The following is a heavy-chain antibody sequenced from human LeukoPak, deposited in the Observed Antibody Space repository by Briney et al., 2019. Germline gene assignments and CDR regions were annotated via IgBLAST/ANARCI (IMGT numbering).Heavy chain of an antibody. J-gene: IGHJ4*02. Sequence: PGGSLRLSCVASGFTFRSYGMHWVRQAPGRGLEWVAVIWSDGSEKYYADSVKGRFTISRDNSNSTLFLQIHSLRGEDTAVYYCARWLQDYWGQGTLVTVSS. CDR2: IWSDGSEK. D-gene: IGHD5-24*01. CDR3: ARWLQDY. CDR1: GFTFRSYG. V-gene: IGHV3-33*01.